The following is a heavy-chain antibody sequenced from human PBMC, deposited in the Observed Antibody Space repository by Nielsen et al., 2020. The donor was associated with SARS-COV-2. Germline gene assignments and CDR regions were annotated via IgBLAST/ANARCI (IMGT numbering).Heavy chain of an antibody. CDR2: ISWNSGAI. Sequence: GGSLRLSCAASGFTFDDFAMHWVRQTPGKGLEWVSGISWNSGAINYADSVKGRFTMSRDNAKNSLYLQMNSLRLEDTAFYYCAKHLGTYNYNDLNDAFDLWGQGTMVTVSS. J-gene: IGHJ3*01. V-gene: IGHV3-9*01. CDR1: GFTFDDFA. CDR3: AKHLGTYNYNDLNDAFDL. D-gene: IGHD1-20*01.